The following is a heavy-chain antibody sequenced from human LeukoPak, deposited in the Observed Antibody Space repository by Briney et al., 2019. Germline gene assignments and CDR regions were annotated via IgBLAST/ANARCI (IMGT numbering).Heavy chain of an antibody. CDR1: GFTLSSYE. CDR3: ASVPIYGVIVDY. V-gene: IGHV3-48*03. Sequence: GGSLRLSCAASGFTLSSYEMNWVRQAPGKGLEWVSYISSSGSTIYYADSVKGRFTISRDNAKNSLYLQMNSLRAEDTAVYYCASVPIYGVIVDYWGQGTLVTVSS. D-gene: IGHD4-17*01. CDR2: ISSSGSTI. J-gene: IGHJ4*02.